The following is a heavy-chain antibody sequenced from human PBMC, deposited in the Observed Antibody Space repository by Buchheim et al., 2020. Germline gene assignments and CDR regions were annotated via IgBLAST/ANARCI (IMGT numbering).Heavy chain of an antibody. Sequence: EVQLVESGGGLVQPGGSLRLSCAASGFTVSSNYMSWVRQAPGKGLEWVSVIYSGGSTYYADSVKGRFTISRDNSKNTPYLQMNSLRAEDTAVYYCARFLVGATHYYYYGMDVWGLGTT. CDR3: ARFLVGATHYYYYGMDV. V-gene: IGHV3-66*01. CDR2: IYSGGST. J-gene: IGHJ6*02. D-gene: IGHD1-26*01. CDR1: GFTVSSNY.